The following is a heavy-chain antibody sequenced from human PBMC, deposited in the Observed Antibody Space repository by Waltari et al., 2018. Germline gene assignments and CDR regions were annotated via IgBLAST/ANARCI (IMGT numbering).Heavy chain of an antibody. D-gene: IGHD3-9*01. Sequence: EVQLEESGGGLVQPGGSLRLSCAASGFTFSSSWMHWVRQAPGKGLVWVSRINSDGSTISYADSVKGRFTISRDNAKNTLYLQMNSLSAEDTAMYYCASAYYDILDWGQGTLVTVSS. CDR3: ASAYYDILD. V-gene: IGHV3-74*01. CDR2: INSDGSTI. CDR1: GFTFSSSW. J-gene: IGHJ4*02.